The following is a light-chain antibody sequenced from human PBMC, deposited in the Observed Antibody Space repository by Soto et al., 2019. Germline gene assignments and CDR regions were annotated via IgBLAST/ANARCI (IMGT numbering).Light chain of an antibody. CDR1: QGISSY. CDR2: AAS. J-gene: IGKJ5*01. V-gene: IGKV1-9*01. CDR3: QQLNTYPSN. Sequence: IPLTQSPSSLSASVGDRVTITCRASQGISSYLAWYQQKPGKAPNLLIYAASTLQSGVPTRFNGSRSWTDVTLVINSLQPEDCATYYCQQLNTYPSNFGQGTRLQIK.